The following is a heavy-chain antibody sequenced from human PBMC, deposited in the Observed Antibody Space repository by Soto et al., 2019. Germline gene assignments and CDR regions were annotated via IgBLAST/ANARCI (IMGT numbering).Heavy chain of an antibody. CDR3: AKLGRTYYYDSSGPPPDDYYGMDV. CDR1: GFTFSSYA. J-gene: IGHJ6*02. Sequence: PGGSLRLSCAASGFTFSSYAMSWVRQAPGKGLEWVSAISGSGGSTYYADSVKGRFTISRDNSKNTLYLQMNSLRAEDTAVYYCAKLGRTYYYDSSGPPPDDYYGMDVWGQGTTVTVSS. D-gene: IGHD3-22*01. CDR2: ISGSGGST. V-gene: IGHV3-23*01.